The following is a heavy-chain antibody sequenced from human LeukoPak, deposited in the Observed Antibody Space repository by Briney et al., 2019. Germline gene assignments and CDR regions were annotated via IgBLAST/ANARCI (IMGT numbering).Heavy chain of an antibody. D-gene: IGHD5-18*01. V-gene: IGHV3-30*03. CDR3: AREDTRTGYSAMFDY. CDR1: GFTFSSYG. CDR2: ISYDGSNK. Sequence: GRSLRLSCAASGFTFSSYGMHWVRQAPGKGLEWVAVISYDGSNKYYADSVKGRFTISRDNSKNTLYLQMNSLRAEDTAVYYCAREDTRTGYSAMFDYWGQGTLVTVSS. J-gene: IGHJ4*02.